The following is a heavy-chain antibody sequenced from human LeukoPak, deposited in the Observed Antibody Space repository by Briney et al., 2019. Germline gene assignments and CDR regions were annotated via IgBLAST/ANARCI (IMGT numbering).Heavy chain of an antibody. V-gene: IGHV4-4*07. J-gene: IGHJ6*03. D-gene: IGHD3-10*01. CDR3: ARLGGSGRHYYYYYMDV. CDR2: IYTSGST. Sequence: SETLSLTCSVSGGSIRSYYWSWIRQPAGKGLEWIGRIYTSGSTNYNPSLKSRVTMSVDTSKNQISLKLSSVTAADTAVYYCARLGGSGRHYYYYYMDVWGKGTTVTISS. CDR1: GGSIRSYY.